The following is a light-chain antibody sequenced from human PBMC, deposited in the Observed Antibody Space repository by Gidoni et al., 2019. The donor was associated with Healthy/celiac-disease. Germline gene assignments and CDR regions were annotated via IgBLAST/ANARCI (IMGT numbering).Light chain of an antibody. Sequence: DIQLTQSPSFLSASVGDRVTITCRASQGISSYLAWYQQKPGKAPKLLIYAASTLQSGVPSRFSGSGSGTEFTLTISSLQPEDFATYYCQQLNSYPRITFGQGTRQEIK. CDR2: AAS. CDR3: QQLNSYPRIT. V-gene: IGKV1-9*01. CDR1: QGISSY. J-gene: IGKJ5*01.